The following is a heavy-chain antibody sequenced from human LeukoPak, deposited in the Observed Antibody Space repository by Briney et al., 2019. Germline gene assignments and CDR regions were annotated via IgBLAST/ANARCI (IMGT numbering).Heavy chain of an antibody. D-gene: IGHD6-6*01. CDR1: GYTFSGYY. V-gene: IGHV1-46*01. Sequence: ASVKVSCKASGYTFSGYYMHWVRQAPGQGLEWMGIINPSGGSTSYAQKFQGRVTMTRDMSTSTVYMELSSLRSEDTAVYYCARDLEYSSSSGENYFDYWGQGTLVTVSS. CDR3: ARDLEYSSSSGENYFDY. J-gene: IGHJ4*02. CDR2: INPSGGST.